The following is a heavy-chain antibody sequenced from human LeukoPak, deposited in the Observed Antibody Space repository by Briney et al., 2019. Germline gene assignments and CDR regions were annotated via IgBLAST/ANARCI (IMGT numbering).Heavy chain of an antibody. D-gene: IGHD1-26*01. Sequence: ASVKVSCKASGYTITGYYIHWVRQAPGQGLEWMGRINPNNGGTNYAQKFQGRVTMTGDTSISTAYMELSSLRSDDTAVYYCTRESGSYHGNDYWGQGTLVTVSS. V-gene: IGHV1-2*06. CDR1: GYTITGYY. J-gene: IGHJ4*02. CDR3: TRESGSYHGNDY. CDR2: INPNNGGT.